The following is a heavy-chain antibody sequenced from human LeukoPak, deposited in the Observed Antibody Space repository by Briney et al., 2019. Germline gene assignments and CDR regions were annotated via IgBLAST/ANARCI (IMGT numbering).Heavy chain of an antibody. CDR2: IIPIFGTA. V-gene: IGHV1-69*05. CDR1: GGTFSSYA. J-gene: IGHJ4*02. CDR3: ARGDIAAANFDY. D-gene: IGHD6-13*01. Sequence: GASVKVSCKASGGTFSSYAISWVRQAPGQGLEWMGGIIPIFGTANYAQKFQGRVTMTRDMSTSTVYMELSSLRSEDTAVYYCARGDIAAANFDYWGQGTLVTVSS.